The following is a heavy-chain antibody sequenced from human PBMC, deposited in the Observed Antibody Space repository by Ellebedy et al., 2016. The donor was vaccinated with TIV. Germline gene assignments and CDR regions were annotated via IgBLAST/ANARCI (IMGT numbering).Heavy chain of an antibody. CDR3: ARDARFIDQQHNWFDP. Sequence: GGSLRLSCAASGFTFSDYYMIWIRQAPGKGLEWVSYISNSGSTIYYADSVKGRFTISRDNTKNSLSLQMNSLGVEDTAVYYCARDARFIDQQHNWFDPWGQGTLVTVSS. CDR1: GFTFSDYY. V-gene: IGHV3-11*01. CDR2: ISNSGSTI. J-gene: IGHJ5*02. D-gene: IGHD2-2*01.